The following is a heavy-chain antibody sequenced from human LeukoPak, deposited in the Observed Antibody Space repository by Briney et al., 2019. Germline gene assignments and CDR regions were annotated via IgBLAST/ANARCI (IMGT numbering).Heavy chain of an antibody. D-gene: IGHD5-12*01. CDR1: GYTFTSYG. CDR3: ARGSGNAMGNY. J-gene: IGHJ4*02. CDR2: ISAYNGNT. V-gene: IGHV1-18*01. Sequence: ASVKVSCKASGYTFTSYGISWVRQAPGQGLEWMGWISAYNGNTNYAQKLQGRVTITRDTSISTAYMELSRLRSDDTAVYYCARGSGNAMGNYWGQGTLVTVSS.